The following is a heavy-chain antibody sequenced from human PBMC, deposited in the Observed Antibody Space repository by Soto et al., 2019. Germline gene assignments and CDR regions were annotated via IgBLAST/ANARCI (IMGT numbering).Heavy chain of an antibody. CDR3: ASPMGAVDHYYGMDV. Sequence: ASVKVSCKASGYTFTSYDINWVRQATGQGLEWMGWMNPNSGNTGYAQKFQGRVTMTRNTPISTAYMELSSLRSEDTAVYYCASPMGAVDHYYGMDVWGQGTTVTVSS. V-gene: IGHV1-8*01. CDR2: MNPNSGNT. J-gene: IGHJ6*02. CDR1: GYTFTSYD. D-gene: IGHD3-16*01.